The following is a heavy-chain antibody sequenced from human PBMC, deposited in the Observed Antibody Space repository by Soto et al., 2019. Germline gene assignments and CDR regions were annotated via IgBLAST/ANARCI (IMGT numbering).Heavy chain of an antibody. Sequence: WASVKVSCKASGYTFTGYYMHWVRQAPGQGLEWMGWINPNSGGTNYAQKFQGRVTMTRDTSISTAYMELSRLRSDDTAVYYCARDLGGCSSTSCYMWFDPWGQGTLVTVSS. CDR2: INPNSGGT. CDR1: GYTFTGYY. D-gene: IGHD2-2*02. CDR3: ARDLGGCSSTSCYMWFDP. J-gene: IGHJ5*02. V-gene: IGHV1-2*02.